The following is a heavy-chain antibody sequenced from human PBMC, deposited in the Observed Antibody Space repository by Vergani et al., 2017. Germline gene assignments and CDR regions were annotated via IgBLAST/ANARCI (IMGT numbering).Heavy chain of an antibody. Sequence: QVQLQESGQGLVTPSQTLSLTCSVSGGPFSSDNVYWTWIRQPAGKGLEWIGRIYTSGSTNYNPSLKSRVTISVDTSKNQFSLKLSSVTAADTAVYYCARDRYGSGSYYNWFDPWGQGTLVTVSS. CDR2: IYTSGST. D-gene: IGHD3-10*01. CDR1: GGPFSSDNVY. CDR3: ARDRYGSGSYYNWFDP. V-gene: IGHV4-61*02. J-gene: IGHJ5*02.